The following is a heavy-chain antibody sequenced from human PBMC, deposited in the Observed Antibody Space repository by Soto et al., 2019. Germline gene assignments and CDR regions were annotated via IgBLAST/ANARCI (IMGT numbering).Heavy chain of an antibody. Sequence: QVQLVQSGAEVKKPGASVKVSCKASGYTFTGYYMHWVRQAPGQGLEWMGWINPNSGGTNYAQKFQGWVTMTRDTPITTAYLDLSRLRSDDTAVYYCARAYSYVYGGLWFDPWGQGTLVTVSS. CDR2: INPNSGGT. D-gene: IGHD5-18*01. J-gene: IGHJ5*02. CDR3: ARAYSYVYGGLWFDP. CDR1: GYTFTGYY. V-gene: IGHV1-2*04.